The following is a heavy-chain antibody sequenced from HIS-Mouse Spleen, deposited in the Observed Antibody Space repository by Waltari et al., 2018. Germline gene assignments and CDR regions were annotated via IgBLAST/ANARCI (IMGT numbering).Heavy chain of an antibody. J-gene: IGHJ2*01. Sequence: QLQLQESGPGLGKPSETLSLTCTVSGGSISSSSYYWGWIRQPPGKGLEWSGSIYYSGSTYYNPSLKSRVTISVDTSKNQFSLKLSSVTAADTAVYYCAREIPYSSSWYDWYFDLWGRGTLVTVSS. D-gene: IGHD6-13*01. CDR1: GGSISSSSYY. CDR3: AREIPYSSSWYDWYFDL. CDR2: IYYSGST. V-gene: IGHV4-39*07.